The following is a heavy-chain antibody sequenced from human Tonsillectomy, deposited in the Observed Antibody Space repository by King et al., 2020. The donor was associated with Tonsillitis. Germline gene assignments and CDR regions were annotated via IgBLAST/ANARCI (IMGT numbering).Heavy chain of an antibody. J-gene: IGHJ4*02. CDR2: IYSVGST. V-gene: IGHV3-53*01. Sequence: VQLVESGGGLIQPGGSLRLSCAASGFTVSSNYMSWVRQAPGKGLEWVSVIYSVGSTYYAGSVKGRFTISRDSSKNTLYLQMNSLRAEDTAVYYCARAFHTYFDYWGQGTLVTVSS. D-gene: IGHD3-16*01. CDR1: GFTVSSNY. CDR3: ARAFHTYFDY.